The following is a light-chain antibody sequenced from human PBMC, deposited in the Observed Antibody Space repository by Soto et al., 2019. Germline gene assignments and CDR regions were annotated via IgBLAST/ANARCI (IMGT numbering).Light chain of an antibody. V-gene: IGKV3-15*01. CDR1: QSVSSN. CDR2: GAS. CDR3: QQYNNWPTWT. J-gene: IGKJ1*01. Sequence: EIVRTQARATVAVCKGESATLSCRASQSVSSNLAWYQQTPGQAPRLLIYGASTRATGIPARFSGSGSGTEFTLTISSLQSEDFAVYYCQQYNNWPTWTFGQGTKVDIK.